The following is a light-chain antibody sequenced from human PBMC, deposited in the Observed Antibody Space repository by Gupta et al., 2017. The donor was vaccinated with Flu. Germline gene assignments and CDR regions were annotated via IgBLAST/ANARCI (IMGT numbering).Light chain of an antibody. J-gene: IGLJ3*02. CDR2: QDS. CDR1: KLGDKY. Sequence: SYELTQPPSVSVSPGQTASITCSGDKLGDKYACWYQQKPGQSPVLVIYQDSKRPSGIPERFSGSNSGNTTTLTISGTQAMDEDYYYCQAWDSSAGVFGGGTKLTVL. V-gene: IGLV3-1*01. CDR3: QAWDSSAGV.